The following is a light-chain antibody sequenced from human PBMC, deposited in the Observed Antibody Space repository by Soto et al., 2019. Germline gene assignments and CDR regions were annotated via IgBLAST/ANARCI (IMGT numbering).Light chain of an antibody. J-gene: IGKJ1*01. Sequence: EIVLTQSPGTLSLSPGERANLSCRASQSVSSSFLAWYQQIPGQAPRLLIYGASSRATGIPDRFSGSGSGTDFTLIISRLEPEDFAVYYCQQYGSSPPWTFGQGTKVEIK. CDR2: GAS. CDR3: QQYGSSPPWT. V-gene: IGKV3-20*01. CDR1: QSVSSSF.